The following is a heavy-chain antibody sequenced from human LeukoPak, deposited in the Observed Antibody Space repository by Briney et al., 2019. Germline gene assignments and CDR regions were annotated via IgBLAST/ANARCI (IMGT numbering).Heavy chain of an antibody. D-gene: IGHD2-2*02. V-gene: IGHV4-34*01. CDR2: INHSGST. Sequence: SETLSLTCAVYGGSFSGYYWSWIRQPPGKGLEGIGEINHSGSTNYNPSLKSRVTISVDTSKNQFSLKLSSVTAADTAVYYCASRLDCSSTSCHNYYYYGMDVWGQGTTVTVSS. J-gene: IGHJ6*02. CDR3: ASRLDCSSTSCHNYYYYGMDV. CDR1: GGSFSGYY.